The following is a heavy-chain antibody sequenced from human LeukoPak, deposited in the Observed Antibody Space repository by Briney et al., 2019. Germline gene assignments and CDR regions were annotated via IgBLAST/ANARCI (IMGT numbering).Heavy chain of an antibody. J-gene: IGHJ4*02. Sequence: ASVKVSCKASGYTFSGYAIHWVRQAPGQRFEWMGWINAGNGHTKYSQNFQGRVTITRDSSANIVYMDVSSLTSEDTAAYYCARGIWSATRVDYYLDNWGRGTLVTVSS. CDR3: ARGIWSATRVDYYLDN. CDR1: GYTFSGYA. D-gene: IGHD5-24*01. CDR2: INAGNGHT. V-gene: IGHV1-3*01.